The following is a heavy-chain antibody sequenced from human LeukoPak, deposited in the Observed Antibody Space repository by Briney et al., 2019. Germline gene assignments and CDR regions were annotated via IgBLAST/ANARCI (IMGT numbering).Heavy chain of an antibody. CDR3: AKDALRFLEWFPGPNDAFDI. V-gene: IGHV4-61*02. CDR2: IYTSGST. J-gene: IGHJ3*02. CDR1: GGSISSGSYY. D-gene: IGHD3-3*01. Sequence: ASQTLSLTCTVSGGSISSGSYYWSWIRQPPGKGLEWIGRIYTSGSTNYNPSLKSRVTISVDTSKNQFSLKLSSVTAADTAVYYCAKDALRFLEWFPGPNDAFDIWGQGTMVTVSS.